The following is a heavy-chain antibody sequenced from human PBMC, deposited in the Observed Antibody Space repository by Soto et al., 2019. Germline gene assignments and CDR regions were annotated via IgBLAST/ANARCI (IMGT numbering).Heavy chain of an antibody. CDR2: IYYSGST. D-gene: IGHD6-13*01. V-gene: IGHV4-30-4*01. CDR1: GGSISRGDYY. Sequence: SETLSLTCTVSGGSISRGDYYGSWIRQPPGKGLEWIGYIYYSGSTYYNPSLKSRVTISVDTSKNQFSLKLSSVTAADTAVYYCARVPLGSSWIFDYWGQGTLVTVSS. J-gene: IGHJ4*02. CDR3: ARVPLGSSWIFDY.